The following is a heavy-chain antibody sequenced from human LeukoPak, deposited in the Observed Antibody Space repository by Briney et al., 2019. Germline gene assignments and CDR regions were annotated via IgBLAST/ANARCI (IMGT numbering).Heavy chain of an antibody. CDR3: ARTSSSTDY. Sequence: PSETLSLTCAVYGGSFSGYYWSWIRQPPGKGLEWIGEINHSGSANYNPSLKSRATISVDTSKNQFSLKLSSVTAADTAVYYCARTSSSTDYWGQGTLVTVSS. J-gene: IGHJ4*02. CDR2: INHSGSA. V-gene: IGHV4-34*01. D-gene: IGHD6-6*01. CDR1: GGSFSGYY.